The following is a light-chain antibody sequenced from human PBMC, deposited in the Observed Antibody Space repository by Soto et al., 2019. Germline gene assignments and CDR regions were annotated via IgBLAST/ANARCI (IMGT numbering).Light chain of an antibody. Sequence: SPARESRGFCLSESATITCESSQSALYSSNNKNYLAWYQQKPGQPPKLLIYWASTRESGVPDRFSGSGSGTDFTLTISSLQAEDVAVYYCQQYYSTLWTFGQGTKVDI. CDR3: QQYYSTLWT. J-gene: IGKJ1*01. V-gene: IGKV4-1*01. CDR2: WAS. CDR1: QSALYSSNNKNY.